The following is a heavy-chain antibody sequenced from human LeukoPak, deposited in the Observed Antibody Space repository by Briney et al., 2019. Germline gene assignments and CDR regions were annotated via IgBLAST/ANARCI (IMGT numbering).Heavy chain of an antibody. D-gene: IGHD3-10*01. V-gene: IGHV3-11*01. CDR2: VSSSGAAV. Sequence: GGSLRLSCAASGFSFSDYYMSWIRQSPGKGLEWLSYVSSSGAAVHYADSVKGRFTISRDNAKKSLYLQMDSLTAEDTALYYCTRDAXVXATGGWFDPWGQGTLVTVSS. CDR3: TRDAXVXATGGWFDP. J-gene: IGHJ5*02. CDR1: GFSFSDYY.